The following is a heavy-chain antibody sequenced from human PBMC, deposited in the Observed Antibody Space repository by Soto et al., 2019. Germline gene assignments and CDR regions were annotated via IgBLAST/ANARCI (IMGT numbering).Heavy chain of an antibody. D-gene: IGHD2-2*02. CDR1: GGTFGSET. CDR3: ATLVPAPIKLFPRLGWFDP. J-gene: IGHJ5*02. V-gene: IGHV1-69*13. Sequence: SVKVSCKASGGTFGSETITWVRQAPGQGLEWMRGIIPITDTANYAQNFQGRVTITADESTSTVYMELSSLRSEDTAVYYCATLVPAPIKLFPRLGWFDPWGQGTLVTVSS. CDR2: IIPITDTA.